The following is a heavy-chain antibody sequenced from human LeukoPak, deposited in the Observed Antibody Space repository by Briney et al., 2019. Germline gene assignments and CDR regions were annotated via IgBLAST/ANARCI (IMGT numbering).Heavy chain of an antibody. CDR2: INHSGST. D-gene: IGHD5-18*01. CDR3: ARGRSYGNYYYYYMDV. J-gene: IGHJ6*03. Sequence: SETLSLTCAVYGGSFSGYYWSWIRQPPGKGLEWIGEINHSGSTNYNPSLKSRVTISVDTSKNQFSLKLSSVTAADTAVYYCARGRSYGNYYYYYMDVWGKETTVTVSS. CDR1: GGSFSGYY. V-gene: IGHV4-34*01.